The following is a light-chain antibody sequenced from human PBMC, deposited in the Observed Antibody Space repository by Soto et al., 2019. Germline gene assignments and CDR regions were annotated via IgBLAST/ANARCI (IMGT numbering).Light chain of an antibody. CDR2: GAF. Sequence: EILMTQSTATLSVSPGERATLSCRASQSIGSDLVRYQQKPGQAPRIIIYGAFNRATGIPARFSGSGSGTEFSLIISSLQSEDFAIYYCQQHKDWPMTFGQWTKVEIK. CDR1: QSIGSD. V-gene: IGKV3-15*01. J-gene: IGKJ1*01. CDR3: QQHKDWPMT.